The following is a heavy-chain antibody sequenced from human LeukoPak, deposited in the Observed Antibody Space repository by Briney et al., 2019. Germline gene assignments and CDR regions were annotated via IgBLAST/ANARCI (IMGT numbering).Heavy chain of an antibody. V-gene: IGHV1-8*01. Sequence: ASVKVSCKTSGYTFITYDINWVRQATGQGLEWMGWMNPNSGNTGYAQKFQGRVTMTRNTSISTAYMELSSLRSEDTAVYYCARGRRGAVAGRRNWFDPWGQGTLVTVSS. CDR1: GYTFITYD. J-gene: IGHJ5*02. D-gene: IGHD6-19*01. CDR2: MNPNSGNT. CDR3: ARGRRGAVAGRRNWFDP.